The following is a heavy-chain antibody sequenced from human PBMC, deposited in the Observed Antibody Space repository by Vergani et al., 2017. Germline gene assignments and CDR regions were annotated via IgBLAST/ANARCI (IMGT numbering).Heavy chain of an antibody. D-gene: IGHD5-24*01. Sequence: EVQLLESGGGLVQPGGSLRLSCAASGFTFSGYSMNWVRQAPGKGLEWVSSISSSYNYIYYADSVQGRFTISRDNAKNSLYLQMNSLRAEDTAVYYCASDGYNYYYFDYWGQGTLVTVSS. CDR2: ISSSYNYI. CDR1: GFTFSGYS. J-gene: IGHJ4*02. V-gene: IGHV3-21*01. CDR3: ASDGYNYYYFDY.